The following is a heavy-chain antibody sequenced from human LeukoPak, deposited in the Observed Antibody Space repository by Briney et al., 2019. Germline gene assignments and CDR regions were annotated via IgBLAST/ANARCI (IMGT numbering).Heavy chain of an antibody. J-gene: IGHJ4*02. CDR3: ARYYYDNSGYGDYFDH. V-gene: IGHV4-34*01. D-gene: IGHD3-22*01. Sequence: PSETLSLTCAVYGGSFSGYYWSWIRQPPGKGLEWITEINHSGSTNDNPSLKSRVTISVDTSKNQFSLKLSSVTAADTAVYYCARYYYDNSGYGDYFDHWGQGTLVTVSS. CDR1: GGSFSGYY. CDR2: INHSGST.